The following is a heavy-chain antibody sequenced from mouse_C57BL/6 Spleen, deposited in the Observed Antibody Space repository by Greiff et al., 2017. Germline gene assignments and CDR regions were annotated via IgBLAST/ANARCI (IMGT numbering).Heavy chain of an antibody. D-gene: IGHD2-5*01. CDR1: GYTFTSYW. CDR2: IHPSDSDT. V-gene: IGHV1-74*01. Sequence: QVQLQQSGAELVKPGASVKVSCKASGYTFTSYWMHWVKQRPGQGLEWIGRIHPSDSDTNYNQTFKGKATLTVDKSSSTAYMQLSSVTSEDSAVYYCATPSYFSNPWFAYWGQGTLVTVSA. CDR3: ATPSYFSNPWFAY. J-gene: IGHJ3*01.